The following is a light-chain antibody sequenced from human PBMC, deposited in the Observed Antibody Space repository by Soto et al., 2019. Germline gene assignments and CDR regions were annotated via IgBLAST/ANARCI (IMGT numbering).Light chain of an antibody. V-gene: IGKV3-20*01. CDR3: QQYGRSPWK. CDR2: GAS. J-gene: IGKJ1*01. CDR1: QSVINY. Sequence: EFVLTQSDATRTLSPGERATISCRASQSVINYLAWYQQKPGQAPRLLIYGASSRATGIPDRFSGSGSGTDFTLTFGRLELVDIPVYYRQQYGRSPWKCAQGTKVDIK.